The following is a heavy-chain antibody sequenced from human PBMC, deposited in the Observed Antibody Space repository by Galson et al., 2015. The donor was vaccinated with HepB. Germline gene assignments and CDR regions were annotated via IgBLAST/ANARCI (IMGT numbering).Heavy chain of an antibody. CDR2: IYSGGST. J-gene: IGHJ6*02. CDR1: GFTVSSNY. D-gene: IGHD6-13*01. V-gene: IGHV3-66*01. CDR3: ARDGQQLVPGMDV. Sequence: SLRLSCAASGFTVSSNYMSWVRQAPGKGLEWVSVIYSGGSTYYADSVKGRFTISRDNSKNTLYLQMNSLRAEDTAVYYCARDGQQLVPGMDVWGQGTTVTVSS.